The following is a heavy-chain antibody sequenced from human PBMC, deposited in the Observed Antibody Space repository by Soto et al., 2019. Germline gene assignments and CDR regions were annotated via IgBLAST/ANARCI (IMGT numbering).Heavy chain of an antibody. CDR2: IHSSGST. J-gene: IGHJ5*02. Sequence: AETLSLTCTVSGSSMNSYHWSWIRQPAGKGLEWIGHIHSSGSTNYNPSLKSRVTMSVDTSKKQFSLRLMSLTAADTAVYYCARDQGVAAAGTTWFDPWGQGSLVTVSS. V-gene: IGHV4-4*07. CDR3: ARDQGVAAAGTTWFDP. D-gene: IGHD6-13*01. CDR1: GSSMNSYH.